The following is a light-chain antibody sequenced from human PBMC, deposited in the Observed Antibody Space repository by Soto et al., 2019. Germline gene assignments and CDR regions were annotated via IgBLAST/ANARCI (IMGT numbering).Light chain of an antibody. V-gene: IGKV3-20*01. CDR3: QQYGRFSWT. Sequence: EIVLTQSPGTLSLSPGERATLSCRASQSISSSQLGWYQQKPGQAPRLLIYGASSRATSIPDRFSGSGSGTDFTLTISRLEPEDLAVYYCQQYGRFSWTFGQGTKVEIK. CDR2: GAS. J-gene: IGKJ1*01. CDR1: QSISSSQ.